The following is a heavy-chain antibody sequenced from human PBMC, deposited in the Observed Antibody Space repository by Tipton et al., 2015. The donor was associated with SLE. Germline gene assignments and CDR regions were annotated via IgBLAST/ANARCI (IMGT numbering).Heavy chain of an antibody. V-gene: IGHV4-34*01. J-gene: IGHJ4*02. CDR3: ARDTSLSGHDY. D-gene: IGHD6-19*01. Sequence: TLSLTCAVYGGSFSGYYWSWIRQPPGKGLEWIGEIDHSGSTNYNPSLKSRVTISVDTSKNQISLQLSSVTAADTAVYYCARDTSLSGHDYWGQGTLVTVSS. CDR1: GGSFSGYY. CDR2: IDHSGST.